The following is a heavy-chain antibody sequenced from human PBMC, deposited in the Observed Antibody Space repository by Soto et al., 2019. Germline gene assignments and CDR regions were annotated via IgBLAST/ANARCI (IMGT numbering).Heavy chain of an antibody. CDR1: GYIFIDYW. Sequence: PGESLKISCKASGYIFIDYWIGWVRQMPGKGLEWMGIVYPRDSDTRYGPSFQGQVTISADRSTGTAFLQWRSLKASDTALYYCARPPLPGYSIHFNSWGQGTLVT. J-gene: IGHJ4*02. D-gene: IGHD2-15*01. V-gene: IGHV5-51*01. CDR2: VYPRDSDT. CDR3: ARPPLPGYSIHFNS.